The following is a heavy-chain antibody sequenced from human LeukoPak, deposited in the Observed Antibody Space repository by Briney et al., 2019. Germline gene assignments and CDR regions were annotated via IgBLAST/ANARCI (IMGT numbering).Heavy chain of an antibody. CDR1: GFPFSSYA. Sequence: GGSLGPSGAAPGFPFSSYAWSWVRQPPGKGLEGVSAISGSGGSKYYADSVKGRFTISRDNSKNTLYLQMNSLRAEDTAVYYCAASGYSSGWYYYWGQGALVTVSS. CDR3: AASGYSSGWYYY. J-gene: IGHJ4*02. D-gene: IGHD6-19*01. CDR2: ISGSGGSK. V-gene: IGHV3-23*01.